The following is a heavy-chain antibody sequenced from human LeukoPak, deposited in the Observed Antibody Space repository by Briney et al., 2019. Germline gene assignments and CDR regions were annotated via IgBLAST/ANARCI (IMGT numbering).Heavy chain of an antibody. D-gene: IGHD3-22*01. V-gene: IGHV1-69*02. J-gene: IGHJ6*02. CDR1: GGTFSSYT. CDR2: IIPILGIA. CDR3: ARGSSGSDHYYYGMDV. Sequence: SVKVSCKASGGTFSSYTISWVRQAPGQGLEWMGRIIPILGIANYAQKFQGRVTITADESTSTAYMELSSLRSEDTAVYYCARGSSGSDHYYYGMDVWGQGTTVTVSS.